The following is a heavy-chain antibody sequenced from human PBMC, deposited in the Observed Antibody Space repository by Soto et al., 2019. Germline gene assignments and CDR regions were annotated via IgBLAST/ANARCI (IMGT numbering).Heavy chain of an antibody. J-gene: IGHJ5*02. CDR2: IWYDGSNK. D-gene: IGHD3-10*01. V-gene: IGHV3-33*01. Sequence: QVQLVESGGGVVQPGRSLRLSCAASGFTFSSYGMHWVRQAPGKGLEWVAVIWYDGSNKYYAESVKGRFTISRDNSENTLYLQMNSLRAEDTAVYYCARADYGSGSAFFRPFAAGFDPWGQGTLVTVSS. CDR3: ARADYGSGSAFFRPFAAGFDP. CDR1: GFTFSSYG.